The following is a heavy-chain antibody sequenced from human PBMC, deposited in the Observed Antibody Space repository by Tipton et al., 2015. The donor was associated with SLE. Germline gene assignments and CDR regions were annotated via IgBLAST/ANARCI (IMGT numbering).Heavy chain of an antibody. V-gene: IGHV5-51*03. CDR1: GYTFTDYW. J-gene: IGHJ4*02. CDR3: VIGIWGPIDC. D-gene: IGHD7-27*01. Sequence: VQLVQSGIEVKKPGESLEISCKGFGYTFTDYWIGWVRQMPGKGLEWMGIIYPGDSETRYSPSFQGQVTISADKSITTAYLQWNILKASDTAMYYCVIGIWGPIDCWGQGTLVTVSS. CDR2: IYPGDSET.